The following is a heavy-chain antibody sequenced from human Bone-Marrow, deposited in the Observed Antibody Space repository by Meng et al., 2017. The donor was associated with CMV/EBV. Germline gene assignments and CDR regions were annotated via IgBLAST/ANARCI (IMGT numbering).Heavy chain of an antibody. J-gene: IGHJ4*02. CDR2: ISYDGSNK. D-gene: IGHD3-3*01. Sequence: GESLKISCAASGFTFSSYAMHWVRQAPGKGLEWVAVISYDGSNKYYADSVKGRFTISRDNSKNTLYLQMNSLRAEDTAVYYCARADIGATIFGVVPLDYWGQGPLVTVSS. V-gene: IGHV3-30-3*01. CDR1: GFTFSSYA. CDR3: ARADIGATIFGVVPLDY.